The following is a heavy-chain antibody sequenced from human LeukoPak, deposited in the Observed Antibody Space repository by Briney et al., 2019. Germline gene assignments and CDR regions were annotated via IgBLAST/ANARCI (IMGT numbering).Heavy chain of an antibody. CDR3: ARDGGPGSYYYWFDP. D-gene: IGHD3-10*01. Sequence: SETLSLTCTVSGYSISSGYHWSWIRQPAGKGLEWIGRIYTSGSTNYNPSLKSRVTISVDASKNQFSLKLSSVTAADTAVYYCARDGGPGSYYYWFDPWGQGTLVTVSS. J-gene: IGHJ5*02. CDR1: GYSISSGYH. CDR2: IYTSGST. V-gene: IGHV4-61*02.